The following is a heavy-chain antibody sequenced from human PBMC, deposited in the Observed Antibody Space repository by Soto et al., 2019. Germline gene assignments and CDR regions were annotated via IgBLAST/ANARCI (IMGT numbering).Heavy chain of an antibody. J-gene: IGHJ6*02. D-gene: IGHD2-8*02. CDR3: AGDLVDYGGMDV. Sequence: ETLYLTCAVSGYSISSGYYWGWIRQPPGKGLEWIGNIFHIGTTYYNPSLQSRVTISVDTSKNQFSLKLSSVTAADTAVYYCAGDLVDYGGMDVWGQGTTVTVSS. CDR1: GYSISSGYY. CDR2: IFHIGTT. V-gene: IGHV4-38-2*02.